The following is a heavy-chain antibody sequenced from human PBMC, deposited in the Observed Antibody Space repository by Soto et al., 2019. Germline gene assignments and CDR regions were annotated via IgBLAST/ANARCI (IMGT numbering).Heavy chain of an antibody. CDR2: ISYDGSNK. J-gene: IGHJ6*02. CDR3: ANHGDSHV. Sequence: QVQLVESGGGVVQPGRSLRLSCTASGFTFSSYGMHWVRQAPGKGLEWVAVISYDGSNKYYADSVKGRFTISRDNSKNTLYLQMNSLRAEDAAVYYCANHGDSHVWGQGTTVTVSS. CDR1: GFTFSSYG. D-gene: IGHD4-17*01. V-gene: IGHV3-30*18.